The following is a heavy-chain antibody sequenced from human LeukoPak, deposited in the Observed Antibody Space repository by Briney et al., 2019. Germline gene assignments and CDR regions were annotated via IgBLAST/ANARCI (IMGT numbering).Heavy chain of an antibody. CDR2: IYYSGST. CDR1: GGSISSSSYY. J-gene: IGHJ3*02. D-gene: IGHD3-22*01. V-gene: IGHV4-39*01. Sequence: PSETLSLTCTVSGGSISSSSYYWGWIRQPPGKGLEWIGSIYYSGSTYYNPSLKSRATISVDTSKNQFSLNLSSVTAADTAVYYCARPTPRYYYDSSGYSHDAFDIWGQGTMVTVSS. CDR3: ARPTPRYYYDSSGYSHDAFDI.